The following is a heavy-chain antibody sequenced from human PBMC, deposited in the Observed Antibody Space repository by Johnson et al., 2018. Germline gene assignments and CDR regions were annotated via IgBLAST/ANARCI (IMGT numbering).Heavy chain of an antibody. CDR3: ARYRYGLDV. Sequence: VQLVQSGGGLVQPGGSLRLSCAASGFTFSSYSMNWVRQAPGKGLEWVSYITGSSSSIYYVDSVKGRFTIYRDNAKNSLYLQMNRLRDEDTAVFYCARYRYGLDVGGQGTTVTVSS. D-gene: IGHD3-16*02. V-gene: IGHV3-48*02. CDR2: ITGSSSSI. CDR1: GFTFSSYS. J-gene: IGHJ6*02.